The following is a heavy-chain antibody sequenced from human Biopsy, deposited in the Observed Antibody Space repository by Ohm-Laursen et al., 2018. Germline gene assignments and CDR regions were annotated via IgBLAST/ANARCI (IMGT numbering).Heavy chain of an antibody. CDR3: ASAGYNPDWNFDL. D-gene: IGHD5-24*01. J-gene: IGHJ2*01. V-gene: IGHV4-59*07. Sequence: SDTLSLTCTVSGGSISSYYWTWIRQPPGKGLEWIGDVYYSGSTNRNPSLKSRVTILVDTSKNQFSLKLSSVTAADTAVYYCASAGYNPDWNFDLWGRGTRVTVSS. CDR1: GGSISSYY. CDR2: VYYSGST.